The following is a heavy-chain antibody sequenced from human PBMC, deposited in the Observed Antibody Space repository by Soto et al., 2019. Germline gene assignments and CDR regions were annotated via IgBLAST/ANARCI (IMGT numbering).Heavy chain of an antibody. J-gene: IGHJ4*02. CDR2: IWYDGSNK. Sequence: QVQLVESGGGVVQPGRSLRLSCAASGFTFSSYGMHWVRQAPGKGLEWVAVIWYDGSNKYYADSVKGRFTISRDNSKNTLYLQMNSLRAEDTAVYYCARDYYGSPFDYWGLGTLVTVSS. D-gene: IGHD3-10*01. V-gene: IGHV3-33*01. CDR3: ARDYYGSPFDY. CDR1: GFTFSSYG.